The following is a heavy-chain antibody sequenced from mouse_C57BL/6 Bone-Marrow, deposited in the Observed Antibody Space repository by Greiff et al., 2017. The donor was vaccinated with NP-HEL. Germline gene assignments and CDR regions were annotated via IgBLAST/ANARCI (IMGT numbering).Heavy chain of an antibody. J-gene: IGHJ4*01. D-gene: IGHD1-1*01. Sequence: QVQLQQPGAELVKPGASVKVSCKASGYTFTSYWMHWVKQRPGQGLEWIGRIHPSDSDTNYNQKFKGKATLTVDKSSSTAYMHLSSLTSEDSAVYYCAIFITTVVGGYYYAMDYWGQGTSVTVSS. V-gene: IGHV1-74*01. CDR2: IHPSDSDT. CDR3: AIFITTVVGGYYYAMDY. CDR1: GYTFTSYW.